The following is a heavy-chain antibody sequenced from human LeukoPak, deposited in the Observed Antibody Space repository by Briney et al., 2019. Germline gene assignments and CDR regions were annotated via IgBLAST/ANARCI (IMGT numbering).Heavy chain of an antibody. D-gene: IGHD2-8*01. Sequence: SVKVSCKASGGTFSSYAISWVRQARGQGLEWMGGIIPIFGTANYAQKFQGSVTITAAESTSSAYMELSSLRSEDTAVYYCARDCTNGVCYLGYWGQGTLVTVSS. CDR1: GGTFSSYA. J-gene: IGHJ4*02. CDR2: IIPIFGTA. CDR3: ARDCTNGVCYLGY. V-gene: IGHV1-69*13.